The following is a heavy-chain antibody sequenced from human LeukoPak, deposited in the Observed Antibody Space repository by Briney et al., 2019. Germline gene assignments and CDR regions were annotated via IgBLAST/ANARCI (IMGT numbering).Heavy chain of an antibody. Sequence: SVKVSCKASGGTFSSYAISWVRQAPGQGLEWMGGIIPIFGTANYAQKFQGRVTITTDVSTSTAYMELSSLRSEDTAVYYCARDWSGSAHDAFDIWGQGTMVTVSS. CDR2: IIPIFGTA. CDR1: GGTFSSYA. D-gene: IGHD1-26*01. CDR3: ARDWSGSAHDAFDI. V-gene: IGHV1-69*05. J-gene: IGHJ3*02.